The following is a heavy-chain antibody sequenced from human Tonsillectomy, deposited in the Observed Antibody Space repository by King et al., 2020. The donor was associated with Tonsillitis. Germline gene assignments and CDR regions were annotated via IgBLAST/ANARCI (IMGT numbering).Heavy chain of an antibody. V-gene: IGHV3-33*08. CDR2: IWYDGSNK. D-gene: IGHD3-22*01. Sequence: VQLVESGGGVVQPGRSLRLSCAASGFTFSNYGMHWVRQAPGKGLEWVAVIWYDGSNKFYADSVKGRFTISRDNSKNTLYLQMNSLRAEDTAVYYCARALGSSGYRFDYWVQGTLVTVSS. J-gene: IGHJ4*02. CDR1: GFTFSNYG. CDR3: ARALGSSGYRFDY.